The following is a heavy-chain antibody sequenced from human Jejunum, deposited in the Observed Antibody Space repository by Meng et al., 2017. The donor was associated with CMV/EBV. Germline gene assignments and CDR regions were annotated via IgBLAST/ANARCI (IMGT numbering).Heavy chain of an antibody. CDR3: AKDRGAGYDYWSGLWDS. J-gene: IGHJ4*02. CDR1: FNFISDP. D-gene: IGHD3-3*01. V-gene: IGHV3-21*01. Sequence: FNFISDPMNWVRQAPGKGLEWVSSIRSSSSYIHYADSVKGRFTISRDNAMNVLHLQMNSLRAEDTGVYYCAKDRGAGYDYWSGLWDSWGQGTLVTVSS. CDR2: IRSSSSYI.